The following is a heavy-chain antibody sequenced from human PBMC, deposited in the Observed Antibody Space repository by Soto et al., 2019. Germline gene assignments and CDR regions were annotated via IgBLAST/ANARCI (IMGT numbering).Heavy chain of an antibody. V-gene: IGHV1-24*01. CDR2: FDHEDDET. Sequence: QVQLVQSGAEVKKPGASVKVSCKVSGYTLTELSMHWVRQTPGKGLEWVGGFDHEDDETIYSQRFQGRVTMTEDTSTETAYMELRSLRSDDTAVYYCATGIGDYEFDYWGQGTLVTVSS. J-gene: IGHJ4*02. CDR3: ATGIGDYEFDY. D-gene: IGHD4-17*01. CDR1: GYTLTELS.